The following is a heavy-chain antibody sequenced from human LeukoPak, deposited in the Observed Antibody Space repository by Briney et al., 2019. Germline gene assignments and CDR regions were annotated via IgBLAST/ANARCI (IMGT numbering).Heavy chain of an antibody. J-gene: IGHJ4*02. CDR3: ARAVTYCGGDCHYYFDY. D-gene: IGHD2-21*02. Sequence: PSETLSLTCTVSGGSISSYYWSWIRQPAGKGLEWIGRIYTSGSTNYNPSLKSRVTMSVDTSKNQFSLRLSSVTAADTAVYYCARAVTYCGGDCHYYFDYWGQGTLVTVSS. V-gene: IGHV4-4*07. CDR1: GGSISSYY. CDR2: IYTSGST.